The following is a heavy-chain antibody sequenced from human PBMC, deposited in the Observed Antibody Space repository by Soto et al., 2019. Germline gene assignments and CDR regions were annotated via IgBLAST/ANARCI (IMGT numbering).Heavy chain of an antibody. Sequence: GWSPRLSCAASGFIFSNFAMYWVRRAPGNGLEWVSSIRQSGDRSSYADSAKGRFTISRYNSKNTLYLQMNGLRLDDTAVYYCVTAVRTRLDNWGPGTLVTVSS. J-gene: IGHJ4*02. D-gene: IGHD3-10*01. CDR1: GFIFSNFA. CDR2: IRQSGDRS. V-gene: IGHV3-23*01. CDR3: VTAVRTRLDN.